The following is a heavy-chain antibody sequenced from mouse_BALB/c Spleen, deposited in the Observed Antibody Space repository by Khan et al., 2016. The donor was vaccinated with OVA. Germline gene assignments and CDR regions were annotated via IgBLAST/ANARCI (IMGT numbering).Heavy chain of an antibody. Sequence: EVELVESGGGLVQPGGSLKLSCATSGFTFSDYYMYWVRQTPEKRLEWVAYISNRGSTTYYPDTLRGRFTISRDNAKNTLLLQRSRLKSEDTAIYYCAREGDDGGLAYWGQGTLVTVSA. CDR2: ISNRGSTT. CDR1: GFTFSDYY. J-gene: IGHJ3*01. D-gene: IGHD2-3*01. V-gene: IGHV5-12*02. CDR3: AREGDDGGLAY.